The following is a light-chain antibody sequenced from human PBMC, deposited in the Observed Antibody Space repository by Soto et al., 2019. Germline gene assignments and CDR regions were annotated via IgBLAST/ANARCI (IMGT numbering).Light chain of an antibody. Sequence: EIVITQSPATLSVSPGERATLSCRASQSVSSNLAWYQQKPGQAPRLLIYGASTRATGIPARFSGSGSGTEFTLTISSVQPEDFATYYCQQSYSPPPITFGQGTRLEIK. CDR3: QQSYSPPPIT. CDR2: GAS. V-gene: IGKV3-15*01. J-gene: IGKJ5*01. CDR1: QSVSSN.